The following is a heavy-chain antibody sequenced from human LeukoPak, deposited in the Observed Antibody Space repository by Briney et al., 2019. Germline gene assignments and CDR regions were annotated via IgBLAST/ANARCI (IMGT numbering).Heavy chain of an antibody. D-gene: IGHD2-2*01. CDR3: ARSQLLPANFDY. CDR2: INPNSGGT. CDR1: GYTFTGYY. V-gene: IGHV1-2*06. J-gene: IGHJ4*02. Sequence: ASVKVSCTASGYTFTGYYMHWVRQAPGQGLEWMGRINPNSGGTNYAQKFQGRVTMTRDTSISTAYMELSRLRSDDTAVYYCARSQLLPANFDYWGQGTLVTVSS.